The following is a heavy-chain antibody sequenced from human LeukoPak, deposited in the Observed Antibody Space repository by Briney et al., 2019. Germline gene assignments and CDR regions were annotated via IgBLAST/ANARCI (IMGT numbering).Heavy chain of an antibody. V-gene: IGHV3-30*19. CDR3: AKDQASSVFGTGYGMDV. Sequence: GGSLRLSCAASGFTFSSYGMHWVRQAPGKGPEWVATISYNGGNRYNAASVKGRFTISRDNSKNTVFLQMNSLRSEDTALYYCAKDQASSVFGTGYGMDVWGQGTTVTVSS. J-gene: IGHJ6*02. CDR2: ISYNGGNR. D-gene: IGHD1/OR15-1a*01. CDR1: GFTFSSYG.